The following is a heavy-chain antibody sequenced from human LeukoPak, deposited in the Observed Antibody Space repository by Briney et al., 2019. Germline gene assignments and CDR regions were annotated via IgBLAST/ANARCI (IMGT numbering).Heavy chain of an antibody. Sequence: PGGSLRLSCAASGFTFSSYGMHWVRQAPGKGLEWVAVISYDGSNKYYADSVKGRFTISRDNSKNTLYLQMNSLRAEDTAVYYCAKEETRFLLYGGGVDCWGQGTLVTVSS. J-gene: IGHJ4*02. D-gene: IGHD4-23*01. V-gene: IGHV3-30*18. CDR1: GFTFSSYG. CDR3: AKEETRFLLYGGGVDC. CDR2: ISYDGSNK.